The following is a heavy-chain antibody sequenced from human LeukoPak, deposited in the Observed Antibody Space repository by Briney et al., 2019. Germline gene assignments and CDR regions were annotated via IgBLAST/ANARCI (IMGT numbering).Heavy chain of an antibody. D-gene: IGHD2-2*02. Sequence: SEPLSLTCTVSGRSLSSSSYFWGWIRQPPGKGLEWIGSIYYSGKTHYNPSLESRVSISVDMSKNLFSLKLSSVTAADTAVYYCARHPCSPTRCYTIYGFDPWGQGNLVTVSS. CDR1: GRSLSSSSYF. CDR3: ARHPCSPTRCYTIYGFDP. CDR2: IYYSGKT. J-gene: IGHJ5*02. V-gene: IGHV4-39*01.